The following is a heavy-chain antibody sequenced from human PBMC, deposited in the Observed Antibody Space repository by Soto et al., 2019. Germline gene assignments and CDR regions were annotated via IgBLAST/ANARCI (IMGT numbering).Heavy chain of an antibody. Sequence: LRLSCAASGFTFSSYGMHWVRQAPGKGLEWVAVISYDGSNKYYADSVKGRFTISRDNSKNTLYLQMNSLRAEDTAVYYCAKPLYDFWSGYSGHIFDYWGQGTLVTVSS. CDR3: AKPLYDFWSGYSGHIFDY. J-gene: IGHJ4*02. V-gene: IGHV3-30*18. D-gene: IGHD3-3*01. CDR1: GFTFSSYG. CDR2: ISYDGSNK.